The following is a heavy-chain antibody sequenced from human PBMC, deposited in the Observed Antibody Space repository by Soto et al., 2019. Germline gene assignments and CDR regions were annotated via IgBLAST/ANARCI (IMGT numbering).Heavy chain of an antibody. CDR1: GFTVSSNY. Sequence: GGSLRLSCAASGFTVSSNYMSWVRQAPGKGLEWVSVIYSGGSTYYADSVKGRFTISRDNSKNTLYLQMNSLRAEDTAVYYCARAKGCSSTSCYSYYYYYMDVWGKGTTVTVSS. CDR3: ARAKGCSSTSCYSYYYYYMDV. CDR2: IYSGGST. V-gene: IGHV3-66*01. D-gene: IGHD2-2*02. J-gene: IGHJ6*03.